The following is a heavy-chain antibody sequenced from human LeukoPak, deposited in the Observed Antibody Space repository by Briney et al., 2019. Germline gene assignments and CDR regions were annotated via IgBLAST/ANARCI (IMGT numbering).Heavy chain of an antibody. CDR3: ATGGIYSSNFDY. D-gene: IGHD5-18*01. CDR2: IYPGDSET. Sequence: GESLKISCKGSGYTFIRFWIGWVRQMPGKGLEWMGIIYPGDSETRYSPSFQGQVTISVDKSISTAYLQWSSLKASDTAVYYCATGGIYSSNFDYWGQGSLVTVSS. CDR1: GYTFIRFW. V-gene: IGHV5-51*01. J-gene: IGHJ4*02.